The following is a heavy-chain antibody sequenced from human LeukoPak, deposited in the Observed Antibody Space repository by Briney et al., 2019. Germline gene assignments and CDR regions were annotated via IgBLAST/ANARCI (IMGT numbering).Heavy chain of an antibody. CDR2: IFPSDSNS. CDR3: VRHQLWSYHFDY. CDR1: DYSFTNYW. J-gene: IGHJ4*02. V-gene: IGHV5-51*01. D-gene: IGHD1-26*01. Sequence: GESLKISCQISDYSFTNYWIGWLRQLPGKGLEWGGIIFPSDSNSHYSPSFRGQVTLSLDQSNTTAFLQWDSLKASNSAIYYCVRHQLWSYHFDYWGQETLISVSS.